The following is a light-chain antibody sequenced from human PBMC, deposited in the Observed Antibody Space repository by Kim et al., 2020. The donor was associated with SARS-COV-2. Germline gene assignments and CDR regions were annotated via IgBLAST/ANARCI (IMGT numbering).Light chain of an antibody. CDR1: QSISTW. Sequence: VGDRVTITCRASQSISTWVAWYQQKPRKAPNLLIYKASILESGVPSRFSGSASGTDFTLTITSLQPDDFGTYYCQHYSAYPWTFGQGTKVDIK. V-gene: IGKV1-5*03. J-gene: IGKJ1*01. CDR3: QHYSAYPWT. CDR2: KAS.